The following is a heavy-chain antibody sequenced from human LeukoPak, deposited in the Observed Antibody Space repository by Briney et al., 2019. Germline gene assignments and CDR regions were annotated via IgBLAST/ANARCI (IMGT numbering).Heavy chain of an antibody. CDR2: IKQDGNEK. CDR3: ARFPPGVTNILFHFDY. J-gene: IGHJ4*02. CDR1: GFRFNTYW. D-gene: IGHD4-17*01. Sequence: GGSLRLSCAASGFRFNTYWMSWVRQAPGKGLEWVANIKQDGNEKYYVDSVKGRFTISRDNAKNSLYLQMNSLRAEDTAVYYCARFPPGVTNILFHFDYWGQGTLVTVSS. V-gene: IGHV3-7*01.